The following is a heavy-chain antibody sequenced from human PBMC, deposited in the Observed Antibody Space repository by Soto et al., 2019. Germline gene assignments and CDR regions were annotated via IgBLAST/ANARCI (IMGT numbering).Heavy chain of an antibody. Sequence: QVQLQESGPGLVKPSQTLSLTCTVSGGSISSGDYYWSWIRQPPGKGLEWIGYIFYSGSTHYNPSLKTRVTISKDASENQFSLRRSSVTAADPAVYYCARVSYGGKGDYWGQGTLVTVSS. CDR3: ARVSYGGKGDY. D-gene: IGHD3-10*01. V-gene: IGHV4-30-4*01. CDR2: IFYSGST. J-gene: IGHJ4*02. CDR1: GGSISSGDYY.